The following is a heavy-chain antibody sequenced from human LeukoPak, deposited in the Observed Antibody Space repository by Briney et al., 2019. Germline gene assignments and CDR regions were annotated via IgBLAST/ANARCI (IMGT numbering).Heavy chain of an antibody. CDR1: GFTFDDYT. Sequence: PGGSLRLSCAASGFTFDDYTMHWVRQAPGKGLEWVSLISGSGGSTYYADSVKGRFTISRDNSKNTLYLQMNSLRAEDTAVYYCAKEADESSSLDYWGQGTLVTVSS. CDR3: AKEADESSSLDY. CDR2: ISGSGGST. V-gene: IGHV3-23*01. J-gene: IGHJ4*02. D-gene: IGHD6-13*01.